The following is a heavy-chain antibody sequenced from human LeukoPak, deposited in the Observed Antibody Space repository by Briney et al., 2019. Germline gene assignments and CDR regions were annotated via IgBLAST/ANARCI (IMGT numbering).Heavy chain of an antibody. CDR3: AIGQGVITWGGADVYDV. V-gene: IGHV1-18*01. Sequence: GASVRVSCKASGNTFTNYGVNWVRQAPGQRPEWMGWFSPYNGDTKHAPKPKGRVTLTVDTLTSTAYMELRTLISDDTATYYCAIGQGVITWGGADVYDVWGQGTTVIVS. D-gene: IGHD3-16*01. CDR1: GNTFTNYG. J-gene: IGHJ3*01. CDR2: FSPYNGDT.